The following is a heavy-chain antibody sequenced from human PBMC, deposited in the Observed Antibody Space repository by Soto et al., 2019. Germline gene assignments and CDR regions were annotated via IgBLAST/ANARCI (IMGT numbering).Heavy chain of an antibody. D-gene: IGHD5-12*01. V-gene: IGHV4-34*01. J-gene: IGHJ4*02. CDR2: INHSGST. CDR1: GWSFSGYY. CDR3: ARGKRRDGYKIFDY. Sequence: PSETLSLTCAVYGWSFSGYYWSWIRQPPGKGLEWIGEINHSGSTNYNPSLKSRVTISVDTSKSQFSLKLSSVTAADTAVYYCARGKRRDGYKIFDYWGQGTLVTVSS.